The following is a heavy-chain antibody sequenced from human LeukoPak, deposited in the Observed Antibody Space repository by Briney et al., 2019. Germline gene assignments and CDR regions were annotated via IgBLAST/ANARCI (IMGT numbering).Heavy chain of an antibody. CDR3: ARDERATPLPLDY. CDR2: IYSGGST. Sequence: GGSLRLSCAASGFTVSSNYMSWVRQAPGKGLEWVSVIYSGGSTYYADSVKGRFTISRDNSKNTLYLQMNSLRAEDTAVCYCARDERATPLPLDYWGQGTLVTVSS. V-gene: IGHV3-66*01. CDR1: GFTVSSNY. D-gene: IGHD1-14*01. J-gene: IGHJ4*02.